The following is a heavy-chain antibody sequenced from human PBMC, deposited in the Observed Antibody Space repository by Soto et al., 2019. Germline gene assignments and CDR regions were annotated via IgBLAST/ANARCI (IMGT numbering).Heavy chain of an antibody. CDR3: ARAQGHEYNWNRFDY. J-gene: IGHJ4*02. Sequence: ASVKVSCKASGGTFSSYAISWVRQAPGQGLEWMGGIIPIFGTANYAQKFQGRVTITADESTSTAYMELSSLRSEDTAVYYCARAQGHEYNWNRFDYWGQGTLVTVSS. V-gene: IGHV1-69*13. D-gene: IGHD1-20*01. CDR1: GGTFSSYA. CDR2: IIPIFGTA.